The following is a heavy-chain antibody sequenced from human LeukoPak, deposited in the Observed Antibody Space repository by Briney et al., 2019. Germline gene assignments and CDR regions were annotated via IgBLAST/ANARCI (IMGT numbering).Heavy chain of an antibody. CDR2: ISVYNGHT. CDR3: AKFCSGGGCYHNWFDP. Sequence: ASVTVSCKASGYTFTSYGISWVRQAPGQRLEWMGWISVYNGHTNYAQKLQDRVTMTTDTSTNTAYMELRSLRSDDTAVYYCAKFCSGGGCYHNWFDPWGQGTLVTVSS. CDR1: GYTFTSYG. J-gene: IGHJ5*02. V-gene: IGHV1-18*01. D-gene: IGHD2-15*01.